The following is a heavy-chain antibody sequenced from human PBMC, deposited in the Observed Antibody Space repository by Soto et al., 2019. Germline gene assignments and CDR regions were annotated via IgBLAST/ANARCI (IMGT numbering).Heavy chain of an antibody. CDR1: GFTFSDFG. V-gene: IGHV3-30*18. J-gene: IGHJ6*02. D-gene: IGHD3-10*01. CDR2: ISYDGILK. CDR3: AKDFKVSGGHYGSLNYYYGMDV. Sequence: HPGGSLRLSCAASGFTFSDFGMHWVRQAPGKGLERVAIISYDGILKYYADPVKGRFTISRDTSKGAVYLQMNSLTPEDTAVYYCAKDFKVSGGHYGSLNYYYGMDVWGQGTTVTVSS.